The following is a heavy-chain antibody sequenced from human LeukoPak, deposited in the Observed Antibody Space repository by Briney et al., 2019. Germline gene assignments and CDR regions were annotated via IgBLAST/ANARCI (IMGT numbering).Heavy chain of an antibody. J-gene: IGHJ5*02. Sequence: ASVKVSCKTSGYVFINYYIHWVRLAPGQGLQWMGWINPKSGATNYAQSFQGRVALTTDTSISTALMELSNLRPDDTAIYFCARSVTYNWFDPWGQGTRVTVSS. CDR1: GYVFINYY. D-gene: IGHD2-21*02. CDR2: INPKSGAT. V-gene: IGHV1-2*02. CDR3: ARSVTYNWFDP.